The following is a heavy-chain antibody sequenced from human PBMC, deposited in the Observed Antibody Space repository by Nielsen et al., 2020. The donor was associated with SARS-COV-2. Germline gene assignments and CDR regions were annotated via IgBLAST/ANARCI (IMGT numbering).Heavy chain of an antibody. CDR3: ARDWDRSSGWENDAFDI. CDR2: INTNTGNP. Sequence: ASVKASCKASGYTFTSYAMNWVRQAPGQGLEWMGWINTNTGNPTYAQGFTGRFVFSLDTSVSTAYLQISSLKAEDTAVYYCARDWDRSSGWENDAFDIGGQGTMVTVSS. D-gene: IGHD6-19*01. J-gene: IGHJ3*02. CDR1: GYTFTSYA. V-gene: IGHV7-4-1*02.